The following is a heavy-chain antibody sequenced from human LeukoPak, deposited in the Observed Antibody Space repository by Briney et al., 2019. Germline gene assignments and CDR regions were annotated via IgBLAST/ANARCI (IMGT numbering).Heavy chain of an antibody. Sequence: GSLRLSCAASGFTFGSYSMNWVRQAPGKGLEWVSYISSSSSTIYYADSVKGRFTISRDNAKNSLYLQMNSLRAEDTAVYYCARDTVGFSSSWDAYNWFDPWGQGTLVTVSS. CDR1: GFTFGSYS. D-gene: IGHD6-13*01. V-gene: IGHV3-48*04. CDR2: ISSSSSTI. CDR3: ARDTVGFSSSWDAYNWFDP. J-gene: IGHJ5*02.